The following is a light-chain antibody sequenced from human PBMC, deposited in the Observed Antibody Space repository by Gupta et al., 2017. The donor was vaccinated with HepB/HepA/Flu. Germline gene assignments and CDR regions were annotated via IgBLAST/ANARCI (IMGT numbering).Light chain of an antibody. CDR3: MIWHSSAVV. CDR2: YKSDSDK. J-gene: IGLJ2*01. V-gene: IGLV5-45*02. Sequence: QAVLTQPSSLSASPGASASLTCTLRSGINVGTYRIYWYQQKPGSHPQYLLRYKSDSDKQQGSGVPSRFSGSKDASAKAGMLLNSGLQSDDEADYYCMIWHSSAVVFGGGTKLTVL. CDR1: SGINVGTYR.